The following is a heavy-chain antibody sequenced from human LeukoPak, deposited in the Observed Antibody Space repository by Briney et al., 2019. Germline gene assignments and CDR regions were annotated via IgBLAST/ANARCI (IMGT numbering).Heavy chain of an antibody. CDR3: ARDSSLIAAAGPNWFDP. J-gene: IGHJ5*02. V-gene: IGHV1-18*01. D-gene: IGHD6-13*01. CDR2: ISAYNGNT. Sequence: ASVKVSCKASGYTFTSYGISWVRQAPGQGLEWMGWISAYNGNTNHAQKLQGRVTMTTDTSTSTACMELRSLRSDDTAVYYCARDSSLIAAAGPNWFDPWGQGTLVTVSS. CDR1: GYTFTSYG.